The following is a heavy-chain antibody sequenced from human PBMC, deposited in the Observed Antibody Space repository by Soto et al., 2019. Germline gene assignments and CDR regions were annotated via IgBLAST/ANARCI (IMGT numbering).Heavy chain of an antibody. CDR1: GYTFTSYG. D-gene: IGHD6-13*01. V-gene: IGHV1-3*01. CDR3: VRRHVSATGIDWFDP. J-gene: IGHJ5*02. Sequence: QVQLVQSGTEVKKPGASVKVSCKASGYTFTSYGIHWVRQAPGQRLEWMGGINAANGDTKYSPKFQGRVTITRDTSASTAYMELSSLRSEDTAVYYCVRRHVSATGIDWFDPWGQVTLVTVSS. CDR2: INAANGDT.